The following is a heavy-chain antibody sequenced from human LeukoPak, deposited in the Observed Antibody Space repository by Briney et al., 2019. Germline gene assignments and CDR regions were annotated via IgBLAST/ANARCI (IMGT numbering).Heavy chain of an antibody. Sequence: SVKVSCKASGGTFSSYAISWVRQAPGQGLEWMGGIIPIFGTANYAQKFQGRVTITADKSTRTAYMELSSLRSEDTAVYYCARVLLLGYSTDYYYGMDVWGKGTTVTVSS. D-gene: IGHD6-13*01. CDR2: IIPIFGTA. J-gene: IGHJ6*04. CDR1: GGTFSSYA. CDR3: ARVLLLGYSTDYYYGMDV. V-gene: IGHV1-69*06.